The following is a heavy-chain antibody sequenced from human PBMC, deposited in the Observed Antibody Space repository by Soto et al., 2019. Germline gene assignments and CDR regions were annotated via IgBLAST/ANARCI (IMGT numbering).Heavy chain of an antibody. CDR2: INSVSDGGTT. J-gene: IGHJ1*01. D-gene: IGHD6-19*01. CDR1: GLTFSDAW. CDR3: ARDRSADRFVQYFQH. Sequence: GGSLRLSCAASGLTFSDAWMTWVRQAPGKGLEWVGRINSVSDGGTTDYAAPVTGRFTISRDNAQNSLYLQMNSLTSEDTAVYYCARDRSADRFVQYFQHWGPGTLVTVSS. V-gene: IGHV3-15*01.